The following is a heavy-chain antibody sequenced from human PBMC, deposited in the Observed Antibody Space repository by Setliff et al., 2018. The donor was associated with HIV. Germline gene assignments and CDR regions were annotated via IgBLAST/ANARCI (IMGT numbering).Heavy chain of an antibody. CDR3: ARLGYVSGGFYKTPGPYYFDY. CDR1: GGSMSSSSYY. Sequence: PSETLSLTCTVSGGSMSSSSYYWSWIRQTPDKGLEWIGIIYYSGATYYNPSLTSLVTISVDTSRNQFSLKLKSVTAADTAAYYCARLGYVSGGFYKTPGPYYFDYWGQGALVTVSS. J-gene: IGHJ4*02. D-gene: IGHD3-10*01. CDR2: IYYSGAT. V-gene: IGHV4-39*01.